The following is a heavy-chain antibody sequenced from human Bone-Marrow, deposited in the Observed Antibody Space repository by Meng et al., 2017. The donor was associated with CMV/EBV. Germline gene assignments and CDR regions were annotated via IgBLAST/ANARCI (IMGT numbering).Heavy chain of an antibody. CDR3: ASDKDGDYSLDS. V-gene: IGHV3-66*01. D-gene: IGHD4-17*01. CDR2: IYRDGST. Sequence: FAASGFRFSNYAMPWVRQAPGKGLEWVSVIYRDGSTYYADSVKGRFTISRDSSRNTLYVQMDSLRADDTAVYYCASDKDGDYSLDSWGQGTLVTVSS. J-gene: IGHJ4*02. CDR1: GFRFSNYA.